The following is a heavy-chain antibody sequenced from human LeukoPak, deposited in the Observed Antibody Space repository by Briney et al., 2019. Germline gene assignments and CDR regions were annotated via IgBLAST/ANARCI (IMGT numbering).Heavy chain of an antibody. CDR3: ARGGYYYDTGD. Sequence: TSETLSLTCTVSGGSFSSYYWSWIRQPAGKGLEWVGRTYTSGSFNYNPSLKSRVTMSVDTSKNQLSLKLTSVTAADTAVYYCARGGYYYDTGDWGQGTLVTVSS. CDR1: GGSFSSYY. J-gene: IGHJ4*02. D-gene: IGHD3-22*01. CDR2: TYTSGSF. V-gene: IGHV4-4*07.